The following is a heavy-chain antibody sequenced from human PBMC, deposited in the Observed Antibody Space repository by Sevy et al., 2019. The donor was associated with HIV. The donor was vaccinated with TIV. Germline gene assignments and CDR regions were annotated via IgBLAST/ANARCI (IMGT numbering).Heavy chain of an antibody. CDR3: ARVIRLRHAFDI. CDR2: ISAYNGNT. CDR1: GYTFTSYG. Sequence: ASVKVSCKASGYTFTSYGISWVRQAPGQGLEWMGWISAYNGNTNYAQKLKGRVTMTTDTSTSTAYMELRSLRSDDTAVYYCARVIRLRHAFDIWGQGTMVTVSS. D-gene: IGHD3-3*01. V-gene: IGHV1-18*01. J-gene: IGHJ3*02.